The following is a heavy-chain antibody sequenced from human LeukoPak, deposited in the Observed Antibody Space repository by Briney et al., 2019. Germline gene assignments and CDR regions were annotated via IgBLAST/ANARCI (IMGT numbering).Heavy chain of an antibody. CDR2: ISAYNGNT. CDR3: ARDRADCSSTSCYIPLYYYYYYMDV. Sequence: GASVKVSCKASGYTFTSYGISWVRQAPGQGLDWMGWISAYNGNTNYAQKLQGRVTMTTDTPTSTAYMELRSLRSDDTAVYYCARDRADCSSTSCYIPLYYYYYYMDVWGKGTTVTVSS. CDR1: GYTFTSYG. V-gene: IGHV1-18*01. J-gene: IGHJ6*03. D-gene: IGHD2-2*02.